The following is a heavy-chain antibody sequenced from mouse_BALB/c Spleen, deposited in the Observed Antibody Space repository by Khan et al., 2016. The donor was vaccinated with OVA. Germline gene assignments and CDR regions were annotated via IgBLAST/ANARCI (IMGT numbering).Heavy chain of an antibody. J-gene: IGHJ2*01. Sequence: QVQLKQSGAELVKPGASVKMSCKASGYTFTSYTMHWVKQRPGQGLEWIGYINPSSGYTKYNQKFKDKATLTADKSSSTAYMQLSSLTSEDSAVYYCERKGTRDAYWGQGTTLTVSS. V-gene: IGHV1-4*01. D-gene: IGHD3-1*01. CDR3: ERKGTRDAY. CDR1: GYTFTSYT. CDR2: INPSSGYT.